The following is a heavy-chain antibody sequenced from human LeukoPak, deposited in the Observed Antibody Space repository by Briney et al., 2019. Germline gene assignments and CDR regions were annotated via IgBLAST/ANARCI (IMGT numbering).Heavy chain of an antibody. D-gene: IGHD1-26*01. Sequence: SETLSLTCTVSGGSISSGDYYWSWIRQPPGKGLEWIGYIYYSGSTYYNPSLKSRVTISVDTSRNQFSLKLSSVTAADTAVYYCARVSSGSYWFDPWGQGTLVTVSS. CDR1: GGSISSGDYY. CDR3: ARVSSGSYWFDP. J-gene: IGHJ5*02. V-gene: IGHV4-30-4*01. CDR2: IYYSGST.